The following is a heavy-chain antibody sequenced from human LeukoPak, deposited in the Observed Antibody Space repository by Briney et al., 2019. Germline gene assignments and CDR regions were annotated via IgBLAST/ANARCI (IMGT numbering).Heavy chain of an antibody. CDR2: ISGSGTGT. CDR3: AKDRPASHGSGSFGDY. D-gene: IGHD3-10*01. J-gene: IGHJ4*02. V-gene: IGHV3-23*01. CDR1: GLTFSSYG. Sequence: GGSLRLSCPASGLTFSSYGLSWVRQPPGKGLELDSAISGSGTGTYYADSIKGRFTISRDNSRSTMYLQMDSLRVEDTAVYYCAKDRPASHGSGSFGDYGGRGTQITVTT.